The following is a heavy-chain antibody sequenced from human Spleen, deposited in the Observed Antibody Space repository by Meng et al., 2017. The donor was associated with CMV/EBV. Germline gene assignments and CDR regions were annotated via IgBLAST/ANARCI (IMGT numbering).Heavy chain of an antibody. J-gene: IGHJ4*02. CDR2: TYYKSKWYN. CDR3: ARDPAAFDF. D-gene: IGHD6-25*01. V-gene: IGHV6-1*01. Sequence: QVQLQQSGPGLAKPSQPLSPTCAISGDRVSSNSAAWNWIRQSPSGGLEWLGRTYYKSKWYNDYAESVKSRITINPDTSKNQFSLQLNSVTPEDTAVYYCARDPAAFDFWGQGILVTVSS. CDR1: GDRVSSNSAA.